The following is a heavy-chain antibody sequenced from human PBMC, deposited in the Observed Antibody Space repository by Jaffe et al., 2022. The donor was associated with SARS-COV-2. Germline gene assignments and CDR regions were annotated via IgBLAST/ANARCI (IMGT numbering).Heavy chain of an antibody. CDR1: GGSISSYY. CDR3: ARAPAGYCSSTSCSREYYYYMDV. CDR2: IYYSGST. J-gene: IGHJ6*03. D-gene: IGHD2-2*01. V-gene: IGHV4-59*01. Sequence: QVQLQESGPGLVKPSETLSLTCTVSGGSISSYYWSWIRQPPGKGLEWIGYIYYSGSTNYNPSLKSRVTISVDTSKNQFSLKLSSVTAADTAVYYCARAPAGYCSSTSCSREYYYYMDVWGKGTTVTVSS.